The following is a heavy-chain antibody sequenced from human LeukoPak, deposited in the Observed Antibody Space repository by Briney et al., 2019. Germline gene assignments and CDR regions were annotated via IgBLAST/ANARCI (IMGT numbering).Heavy chain of an antibody. Sequence: PSETLSLTCAVSGYSISSGYYWGWIRQSPGKGLEWIGSAYHNGRTYYSPSLKSRVTISVDTSKNQVSLKLSSVTAADTAVYYCARLHCGGDCYSLNWFDPWGQGTLVTVTS. V-gene: IGHV4-38-2*01. CDR2: AYHNGRT. CDR1: GYSISSGYY. J-gene: IGHJ5*02. D-gene: IGHD2-21*02. CDR3: ARLHCGGDCYSLNWFDP.